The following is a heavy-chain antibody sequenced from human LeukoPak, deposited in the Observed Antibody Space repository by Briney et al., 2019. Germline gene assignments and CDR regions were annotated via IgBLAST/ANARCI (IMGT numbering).Heavy chain of an antibody. D-gene: IGHD3-10*01. CDR3: ARLGSGSTLDC. CDR2: INSDGSST. V-gene: IGHV3-74*01. CDR1: GFTFSSCW. J-gene: IGHJ4*02. Sequence: GGSLRLSCAASGFTFSSCWMHWVRQAPGKGLVWVSRINSDGSSTRYADSVQGRFTISRDNAKDTLYLQMNSLRAEDTAVYYCARLGSGSTLDCWGQGILVTVSS.